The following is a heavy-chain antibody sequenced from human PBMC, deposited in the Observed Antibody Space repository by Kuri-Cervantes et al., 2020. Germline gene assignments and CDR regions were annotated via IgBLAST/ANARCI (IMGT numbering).Heavy chain of an antibody. CDR1: GFTFSDYY. CDR2: ISSSGSTI. J-gene: IGHJ4*02. V-gene: IGHV3-11*04. Sequence: GGSLRLSCAASGFTFSDYYMSWIRQAPGKGLEWVSYISSSGSTIYYADSVKGRFTISRDNAKNSLYLQMNSLRAEDTAVYYCARDSDYSSSWYLFDYWGQGALVTVSS. CDR3: ARDSDYSSSWYLFDY. D-gene: IGHD6-13*01.